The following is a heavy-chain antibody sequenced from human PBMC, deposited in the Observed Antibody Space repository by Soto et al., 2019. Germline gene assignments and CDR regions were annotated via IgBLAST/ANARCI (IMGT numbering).Heavy chain of an antibody. CDR3: ASAHFGWFDP. CDR1: GFTFSGFE. J-gene: IGHJ5*02. V-gene: IGHV3-48*03. D-gene: IGHD3-10*01. Sequence: QSGGSLRLSCTASGFTFSGFEMNWVRQAPGKGPEWVSYISSSGLSIYYADSVKGRFTISRDNSENSLYLQMNSLRAEDTAVYYCASAHFGWFDPWGQGTLVTVSS. CDR2: ISSSGLSI.